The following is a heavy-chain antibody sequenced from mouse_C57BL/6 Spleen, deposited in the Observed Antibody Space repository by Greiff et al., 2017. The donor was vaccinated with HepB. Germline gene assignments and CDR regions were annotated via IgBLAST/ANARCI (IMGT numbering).Heavy chain of an antibody. CDR1: GYSITSGYY. D-gene: IGHD4-1*01. Sequence: DVKLVESGPGLVKPSQSLSLTCSVTGYSITSGYYWNWIRQFPGNKLEWMGYISYDGSNNYNPSLKNRISITRDTSKNQFFLKLNSVTTEDTATYYCAREWDPYWYFDVWGTGTTVTVSS. J-gene: IGHJ1*03. CDR3: AREWDPYWYFDV. V-gene: IGHV3-6*01. CDR2: ISYDGSN.